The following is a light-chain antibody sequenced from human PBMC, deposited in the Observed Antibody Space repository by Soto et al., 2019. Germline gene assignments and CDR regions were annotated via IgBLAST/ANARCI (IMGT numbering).Light chain of an antibody. CDR1: QSVRNSY. Sequence: EIVLTQSPGTLSLSPGERATLSCRASQSVRNSYLAWYQQKPGQAPRLLISGASSRTTGIPDRFSGSGSGTDFTLTISRLEPEDFAVYYCQQYGNSPQNTFGQGTRLEIK. CDR2: GAS. J-gene: IGKJ5*01. CDR3: QQYGNSPQNT. V-gene: IGKV3-20*01.